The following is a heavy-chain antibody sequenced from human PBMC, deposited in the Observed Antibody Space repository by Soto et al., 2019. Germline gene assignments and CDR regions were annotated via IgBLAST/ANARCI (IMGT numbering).Heavy chain of an antibody. CDR1: GGTFSSYA. V-gene: IGHV1-2*02. J-gene: IGHJ6*02. CDR2: INPNSGGT. CDR3: ARERIVVVPADGMDV. Sequence: ASVKVSCKASGGTFSSYAISWVRQAPGQGLEWMGWINPNSGGTNYAQKFQGRVTMTRDTSISTAYMGLSRLRSDDTAVYYCARERIVVVPADGMDVWGQGTTVTVSS. D-gene: IGHD2-2*01.